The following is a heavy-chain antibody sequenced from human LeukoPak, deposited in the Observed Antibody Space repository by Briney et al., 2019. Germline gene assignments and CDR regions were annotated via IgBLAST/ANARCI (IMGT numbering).Heavy chain of an antibody. Sequence: GGSLRLSCAASGFTFSSYAMSWVRQAPGKGLEWVSAISGSGGSTYYADSVKGRFTISRDNSKNTLYLQMNSLRAEDTAVYYCAKDLDTSILWWCRAFDIWGQGTMVTVSS. CDR2: ISGSGGST. V-gene: IGHV3-23*01. CDR1: GFTFSSYA. D-gene: IGHD2-21*01. CDR3: AKDLDTSILWWCRAFDI. J-gene: IGHJ3*02.